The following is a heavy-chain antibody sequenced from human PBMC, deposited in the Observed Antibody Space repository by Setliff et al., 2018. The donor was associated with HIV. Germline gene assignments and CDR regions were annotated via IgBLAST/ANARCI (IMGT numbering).Heavy chain of an antibody. V-gene: IGHV1-2*06. Sequence: ASVKVSCKASGYTFTGYYMHWVRQAPGQGLEWMGRINPNSGGTNYAQKFQGRVTMTRDTSISTAYMELSRLRSDDTAVYYCARDALYSSSWVPWEGGYYYYCMDVWGKGTTVTVSS. CDR1: GYTFTGYY. J-gene: IGHJ6*03. D-gene: IGHD6-13*01. CDR2: INPNSGGT. CDR3: ARDALYSSSWVPWEGGYYYYCMDV.